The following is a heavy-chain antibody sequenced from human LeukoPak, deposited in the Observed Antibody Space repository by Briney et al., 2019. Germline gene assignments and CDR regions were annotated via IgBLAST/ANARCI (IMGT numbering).Heavy chain of an antibody. J-gene: IGHJ3*02. CDR3: ARDRPQYYYDSSGSWAFDI. Sequence: PSETLSLTCAVSGGSISSSNWWSWVRQPPGKGLEWIGEIYHSGSTNYNPSLKSRVTISVDKSKNQFSLKLSSVTAADTAVYYCARDRPQYYYDSSGSWAFDIWGQGTMVTVSS. CDR2: IYHSGST. CDR1: GGSISSSNW. D-gene: IGHD3-22*01. V-gene: IGHV4-4*02.